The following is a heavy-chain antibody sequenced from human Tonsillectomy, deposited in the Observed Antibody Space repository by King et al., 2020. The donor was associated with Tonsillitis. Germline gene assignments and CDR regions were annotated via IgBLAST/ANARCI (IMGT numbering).Heavy chain of an antibody. CDR2: IYYSGST. CDR1: GDSITSYY. Sequence: VQLQESGPGLVKPSETLSLTCTVSGDSITSYYWSWIRQPPGKGLEWIGYIYYSGSTNYNPSLKSRITISVDTSKNQLSLKLSSVTAADTAIYYCARDSHYYYGMDVWGHGTTVTVSS. J-gene: IGHJ6*02. V-gene: IGHV4-59*01. CDR3: ARDSHYYYGMDV.